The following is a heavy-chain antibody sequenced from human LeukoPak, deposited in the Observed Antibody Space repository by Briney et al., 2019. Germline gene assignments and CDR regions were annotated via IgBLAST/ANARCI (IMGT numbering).Heavy chain of an antibody. J-gene: IGHJ4*02. CDR1: GYSFTTYW. CDR3: ARLLGSSSSSWASFDY. V-gene: IGHV5-51*01. Sequence: KTGESLKISCKCSGYSFTTYWIGWVRQIPGKGLEWMGIIYPGDSHTMYSPSFRGQVTMSADKSISTAYLQWSSLKASDTAMYYCARLLGSSSSSWASFDYWGQGTLVTVSS. CDR2: IYPGDSHT. D-gene: IGHD6-13*01.